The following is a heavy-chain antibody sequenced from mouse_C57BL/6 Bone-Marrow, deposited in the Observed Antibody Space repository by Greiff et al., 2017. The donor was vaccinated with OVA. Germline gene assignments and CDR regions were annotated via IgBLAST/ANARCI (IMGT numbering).Heavy chain of an antibody. CDR1: GYTLTSYW. CDR3: ARGGIYSSGSSYLMDY. CDR2: IDPSDSYT. J-gene: IGHJ4*01. V-gene: IGHV1-50*01. Sequence: QVQLQQPGAELVKPGASVKLSCKASGYTLTSYWMQWVKQRPGQGLEWIGEIDPSDSYTNYNQKFKGKATLTVDTSSSTAYMQLSSLTSEDSAVSSGARGGIYSSGSSYLMDYWGQGTSVTVSS. D-gene: IGHD1-1*01.